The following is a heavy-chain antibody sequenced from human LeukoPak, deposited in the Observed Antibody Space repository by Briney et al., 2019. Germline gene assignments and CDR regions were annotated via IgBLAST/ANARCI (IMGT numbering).Heavy chain of an antibody. D-gene: IGHD4-17*01. CDR2: ISPYNGKT. CDR1: GSTYIAYG. J-gene: IGHJ4*02. V-gene: IGHV1-18*01. CDR3: ARINYYVDYGGVDY. Sequence: ASVKVSCKGSGSTYIAYGVSWVRQAPGHGLEWMGWISPYNGKTIYTQELQGRVTMTTDTSTSTAYMELRSLRSDDTAVYYCARINYYVDYGGVDYWGQGTLVTVSS.